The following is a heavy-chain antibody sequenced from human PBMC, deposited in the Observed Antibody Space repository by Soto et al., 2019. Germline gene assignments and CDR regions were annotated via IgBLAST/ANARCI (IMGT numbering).Heavy chain of an antibody. CDR2: ISYDGTSE. CDR3: ASGRAMDV. Sequence: QVQLVESGGGAVQPGRSLRLACAASGFSFSTYPMHWVRQAPGKGLEWLAVISYDGTSEYYADAVKGRFTISRDNSDNKLYLQMNSLRLEDTAVYYCASGRAMDVWGQGTTVTVSS. V-gene: IGHV3-30-3*01. J-gene: IGHJ6*02. CDR1: GFSFSTYP.